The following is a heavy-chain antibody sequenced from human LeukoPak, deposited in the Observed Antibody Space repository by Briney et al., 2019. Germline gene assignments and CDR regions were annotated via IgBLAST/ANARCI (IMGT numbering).Heavy chain of an antibody. CDR2: ISGRGDYT. CDR1: GFTFNTYA. J-gene: IGHJ4*02. Sequence: GGSLRLSCAASGFTFNTYAMSWVRQAPGKGLEGVSAISGRGDYTYYADSVKGRFTISRDNSKNTLYLQMNSLRAEDTAIYYCEKDPGNIVVVPAATNYFDYWGQGTMVTVSS. V-gene: IGHV3-23*01. D-gene: IGHD2-2*01. CDR3: EKDPGNIVVVPAATNYFDY.